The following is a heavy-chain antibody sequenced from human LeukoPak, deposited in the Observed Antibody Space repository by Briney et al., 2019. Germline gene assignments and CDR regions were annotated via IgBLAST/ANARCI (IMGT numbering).Heavy chain of an antibody. CDR1: GFTFSSYA. J-gene: IGHJ3*02. CDR2: ISGSGGST. CDR3: AKDGRQWELLYAFDI. V-gene: IGHV3-23*01. Sequence: GGSLRLSCAASGFTFSSYAMSWVRQAPGKGLEWVSAISGSGGSTYYADSVKGQFTISRDNSKNTLYLQMNSLRADDTAVYYCAKDGRQWELLYAFDIWGQGTMVTVSS. D-gene: IGHD1-26*01.